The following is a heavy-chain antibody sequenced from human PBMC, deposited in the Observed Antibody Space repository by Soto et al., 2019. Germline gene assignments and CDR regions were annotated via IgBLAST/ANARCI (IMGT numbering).Heavy chain of an antibody. Sequence: GGSLRLSFAASGFTFSCYAMSGVRQAPGKGLEWVSAISGSGGSTYYADSVKGRFTISRDNSKNTLYLQMNSLRAEDTAVYYCAKSDIVVVVDPFDYWGQGTLVTVSS. CDR2: ISGSGGST. J-gene: IGHJ4*02. D-gene: IGHD2-15*01. CDR3: AKSDIVVVVDPFDY. CDR1: GFTFSCYA. V-gene: IGHV3-23*01.